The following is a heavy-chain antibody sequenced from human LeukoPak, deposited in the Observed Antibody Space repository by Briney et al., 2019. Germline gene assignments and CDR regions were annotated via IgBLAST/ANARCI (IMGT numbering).Heavy chain of an antibody. D-gene: IGHD5-18*01. CDR3: ARDGDRRYSYGTGLDY. J-gene: IGHJ4*02. V-gene: IGHV4-30-2*01. CDR1: GGSISSGGYS. Sequence: SETLSLTCAVSGGSISSGGYSWSWIRQPPGKGLEWIGYIYHSGSAYYNPSLKSRVTISVDRSKNQFSLKLSSVTAADTAVYYCARDGDRRYSYGTGLDYWGQGTLVTVSS. CDR2: IYHSGSA.